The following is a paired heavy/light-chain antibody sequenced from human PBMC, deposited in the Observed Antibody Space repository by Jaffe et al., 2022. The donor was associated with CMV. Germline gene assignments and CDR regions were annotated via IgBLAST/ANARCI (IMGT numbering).Heavy chain of an antibody. J-gene: IGHJ3*02. CDR1: GFTFSSYA. V-gene: IGHV3-23*01. CDR3: AHKSYDYVWGSYRSTWNAFDI. D-gene: IGHD3-16*02. CDR2: ISGSGGST. Sequence: EVQLLESGGGLVQPGGSLRLSCAASGFTFSSYAMSWVRQAPGKGLEWVSAISGSGGSTYYADSVKGRFTISRDNSKNTLYLQMNSLRAEDTAVYYCAHKSYDYVWGSYRSTWNAFDIWGQGTMVTVSS.
Light chain of an antibody. CDR1: QSLLHSNGYNY. CDR3: MQALQTPWT. CDR2: LGS. V-gene: IGKV2-28*01. J-gene: IGKJ2*02. Sequence: DIVMTQSPLSLPVTPGEPASISCRSSQSLLHSNGYNYLDWYLQKPGKSPQLLIYLGSNRASGVPDRFSGSGSGTDFTLKISRVEAEDVGVYYCMQALQTPWTFGQGTKLEIK.